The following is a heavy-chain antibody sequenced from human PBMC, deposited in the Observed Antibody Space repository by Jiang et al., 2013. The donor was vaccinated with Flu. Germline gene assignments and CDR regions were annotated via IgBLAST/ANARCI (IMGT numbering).Heavy chain of an antibody. V-gene: IGHV3-20*01. J-gene: IGHJ4*02. D-gene: IGHD1-26*01. Sequence: RLSCAASGFTFDDYGMSWVRQAPGKGLEWVSGINWNGGSTGYADSVKGRFTISRDNAKNSLYLQMNSLRAEDTALYHCARVQGGSYYFDYWGQGTLVTVSS. CDR2: INWNGGST. CDR1: GFTFDDYG. CDR3: ARVQGGSYYFDY.